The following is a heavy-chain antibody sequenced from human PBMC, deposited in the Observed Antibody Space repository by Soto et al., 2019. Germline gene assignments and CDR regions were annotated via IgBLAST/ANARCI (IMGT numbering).Heavy chain of an antibody. Sequence: LRLSCAASGFTFSSYAMSWVRQAPGKGLEWVSAISGSGGSTYYADSVKGRFTISRDNSKNTLYLQMNSLRAEDTAVYYCAKSSERYYYDSSGPFDYWGQGTLVTVSS. CDR1: GFTFSSYA. CDR2: ISGSGGST. CDR3: AKSSERYYYDSSGPFDY. J-gene: IGHJ4*02. D-gene: IGHD3-22*01. V-gene: IGHV3-23*01.